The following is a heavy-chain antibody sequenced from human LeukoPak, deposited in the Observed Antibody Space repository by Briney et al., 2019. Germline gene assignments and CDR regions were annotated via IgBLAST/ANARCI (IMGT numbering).Heavy chain of an antibody. J-gene: IGHJ4*02. Sequence: GGSLRLSCAASGFTFSNYWMSWVRQAPGKGLEWVASIDEDGSEKYYADSVKGRFTISRDNAKNSLYLQMNSLRAEDTAVYYCAGDPGYCSSTSCAPKGDYWGQGTLVTVSS. CDR1: GFTFSNYW. CDR2: IDEDGSEK. D-gene: IGHD2-2*01. V-gene: IGHV3-7*01. CDR3: AGDPGYCSSTSCAPKGDY.